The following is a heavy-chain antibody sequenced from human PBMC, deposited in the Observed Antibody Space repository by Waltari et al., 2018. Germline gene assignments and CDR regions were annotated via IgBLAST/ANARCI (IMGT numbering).Heavy chain of an antibody. CDR2: VYHRGAT. CDR3: ARRERRHVTANYFDY. CDR1: GSSIGHINF. J-gene: IGHJ4*02. V-gene: IGHV4-38-2*01. D-gene: IGHD6-25*01. Sequence: QVQLLESGPGLVKPSETLSLSCPVSGSSIGHINFWGWVRQSPGKGLEWIGSVYHRGATYYNPSLRSRVTMSADTSKNQFSLRLSSVTAADTAVYYCARRERRHVTANYFDYWGPGTLVTVSS.